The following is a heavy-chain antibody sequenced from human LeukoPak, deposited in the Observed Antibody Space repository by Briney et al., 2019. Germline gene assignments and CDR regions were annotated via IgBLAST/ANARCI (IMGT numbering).Heavy chain of an antibody. CDR1: GGSISSYY. Sequence: PSETLSLTCTVSGGSISSYYWSWIRQPPGKGLEWIGYIYYSGSTNYNPSLKSRVTISVDTSKNQFSLKLSSVTAADTAVYYCAATTYYYDWSRSYYYYYYMDVWGKGTTVTVSS. J-gene: IGHJ6*03. CDR3: AATTYYYDWSRSYYYYYYMDV. CDR2: IYYSGST. V-gene: IGHV4-59*01. D-gene: IGHD3-22*01.